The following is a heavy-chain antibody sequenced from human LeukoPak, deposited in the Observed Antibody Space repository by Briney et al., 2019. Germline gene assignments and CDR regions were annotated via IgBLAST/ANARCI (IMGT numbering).Heavy chain of an antibody. J-gene: IGHJ4*02. Sequence: GGSLRLSCAASGFTFDDYGMSWVRQAPGKGLEWVSGINWNGGSTGYADSVKGRFTISRDNAKNSLYLQMNSLRAEDTAVYYCARGGYSTRLGYWGQGTLVTVSS. CDR3: ARGGYSTRLGY. V-gene: IGHV3-20*04. CDR2: INWNGGST. CDR1: GFTFDDYG. D-gene: IGHD6-13*01.